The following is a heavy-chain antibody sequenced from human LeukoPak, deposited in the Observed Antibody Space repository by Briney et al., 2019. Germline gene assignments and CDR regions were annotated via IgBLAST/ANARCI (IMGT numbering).Heavy chain of an antibody. Sequence: SETLSLTCTVSGGSISSSSYYWGWIRQPPGKGLEWIGGIYYSGSTYYNPSLKSRVTISVDTSKNQFSLKLSSVTAADTAVYYCARSPFDFWSGYFQFDYWGQGTLVTVSS. CDR3: ARSPFDFWSGYFQFDY. CDR1: GGSISSSSYY. V-gene: IGHV4-39*01. D-gene: IGHD3-3*01. J-gene: IGHJ4*02. CDR2: IYYSGST.